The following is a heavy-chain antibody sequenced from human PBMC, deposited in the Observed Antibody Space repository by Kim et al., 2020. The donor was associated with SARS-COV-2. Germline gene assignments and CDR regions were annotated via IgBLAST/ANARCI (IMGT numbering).Heavy chain of an antibody. CDR1: GFTFSAYA. V-gene: IGHV3-23*01. CDR2: IGGIDADT. J-gene: IGHJ1*01. D-gene: IGHD3-22*01. CDR3: AKHFGSSGSEFQK. Sequence: GGSLRLSCTASGFTFSAYAMTWVRQAPGKGLEWVSGIGGIDADTYYADSVKGRFIISRDNSKNTLYLQMNSLRAEDTAVYYCAKHFGSSGSEFQKWGQGTRVTVSS.